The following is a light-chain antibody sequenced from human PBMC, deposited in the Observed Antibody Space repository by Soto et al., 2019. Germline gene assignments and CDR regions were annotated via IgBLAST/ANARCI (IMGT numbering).Light chain of an antibody. V-gene: IGLV2-14*03. CDR1: SSDIGGYNF. CDR2: CVS. Sequence: QSVLTQPASVSGSPGQSITISCTGTSSDIGGYNFVSWYQHHPGKAPRLMIFCVSDRPSGVSDRFSGSKSGNTASLTISGLQAEDEADYYCSSYISSSTPYVFGTGTKVTVL. J-gene: IGLJ1*01. CDR3: SSYISSSTPYV.